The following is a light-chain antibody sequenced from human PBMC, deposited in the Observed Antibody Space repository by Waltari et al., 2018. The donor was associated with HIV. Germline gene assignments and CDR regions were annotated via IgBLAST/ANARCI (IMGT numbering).Light chain of an antibody. CDR2: GAS. V-gene: IGKV3-20*01. Sequence: EIVLTQSPGTQSLSLGERATLSCRASQSVGSYVAWYQQKPGQAPRLLIYGASSRATGIPDRFSGSGSGTDFTLTISRLEPEDFAVYYCQQYGSSLSFTFGPGTKVDIK. CDR1: QSVGSY. CDR3: QQYGSSLSFT. J-gene: IGKJ3*01.